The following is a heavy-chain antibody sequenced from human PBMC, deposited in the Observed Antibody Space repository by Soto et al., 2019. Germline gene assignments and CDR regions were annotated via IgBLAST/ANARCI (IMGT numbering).Heavy chain of an antibody. V-gene: IGHV3-23*01. J-gene: IGHJ3*02. CDR2: LTPSGGET. CDR3: AHPRGYGVFDAYDI. CDR1: GFTFSTYA. Sequence: PGGSLRLSCVASGFTFSTYAMSWVRQAPGKGLEWVSALTPSGGETFYADSVKGRFTISRDNSMNALYLQMNSLRIEDTAVYYCAHPRGYGVFDAYDIWGQRTTVTVSS. D-gene: IGHD4-17*01.